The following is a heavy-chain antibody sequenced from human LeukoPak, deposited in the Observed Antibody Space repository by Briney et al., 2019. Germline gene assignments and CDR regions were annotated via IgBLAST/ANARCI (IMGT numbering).Heavy chain of an antibody. CDR2: IYSGGST. D-gene: IGHD5-18*01. V-gene: IGHV3-53*01. CDR3: ARDRRNSYGYGQDY. J-gene: IGHJ4*02. Sequence: GGSLRLSCAASGFTISSIYMNWVRQAPGKGLEWVSVIYSGGSTYYADSVKGRFTISRDNSKNTVSLQMSSLRAEDTAVYYCARDRRNSYGYGQDYWGQGTLVTVSS. CDR1: GFTISSIY.